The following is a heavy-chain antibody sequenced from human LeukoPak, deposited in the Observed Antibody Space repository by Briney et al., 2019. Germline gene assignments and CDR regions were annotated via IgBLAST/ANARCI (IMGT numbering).Heavy chain of an antibody. V-gene: IGHV1-69*13. J-gene: IGHJ1*01. CDR1: GGTFSSYT. CDR3: ARAESGSYSDPDEYFQH. Sequence: SVKVSCKASGGTFSSYTISWVRQAPGQGLEWMGRIIPIFGTANYAQKFQGRVTITADESTSTAYMELSSLRSEDTAVYYCARAESGSYSDPDEYFQHWGQGTLVTVSS. D-gene: IGHD1-26*01. CDR2: IIPIFGTA.